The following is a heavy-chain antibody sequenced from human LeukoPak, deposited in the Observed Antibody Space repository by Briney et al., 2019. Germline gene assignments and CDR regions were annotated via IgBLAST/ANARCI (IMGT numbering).Heavy chain of an antibody. CDR2: ISSSGSTI. V-gene: IGHV3-48*03. Sequence: PGGSLRLSCAASGLTFSSYEMNWVRQAPGKGLEWVSYISSSGSTIYYADSVKGRFTISRDNAKNSLYLQMNSLRAEDTAVYYCARDLEYSSSPDAFDIWGQGTMVTVSS. CDR3: ARDLEYSSSPDAFDI. J-gene: IGHJ3*02. D-gene: IGHD6-6*01. CDR1: GLTFSSYE.